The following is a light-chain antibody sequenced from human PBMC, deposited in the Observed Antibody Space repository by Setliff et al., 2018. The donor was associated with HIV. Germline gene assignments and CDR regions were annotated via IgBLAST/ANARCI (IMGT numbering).Light chain of an antibody. CDR2: EHH. Sequence: NFMLTQPHSVSESPGKTVTISCTRSSGSITSAYVQWYQQRPGNSPTTVIYEHHQRPSGVPDRFSGSIDKSSNSASLTISGLKTEDEADYYCQSYDCINQLFGGGTKVTVL. CDR1: SGSITSAY. J-gene: IGLJ2*01. CDR3: QSYDCINQL. V-gene: IGLV6-57*01.